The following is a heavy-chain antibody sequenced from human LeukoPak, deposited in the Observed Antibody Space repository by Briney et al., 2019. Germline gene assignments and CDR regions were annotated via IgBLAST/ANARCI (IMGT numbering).Heavy chain of an antibody. CDR2: ISFGGNT. CDR1: GGSISSGTYY. D-gene: IGHD5-18*01. CDR3: ARLGYSYGFDY. V-gene: IGHV4-39*01. J-gene: IGHJ4*02. Sequence: PSETLSLTCTVSGGSISSGTYYWGWIRQPPGKGLEWIGSISFGGNTYYSSSLRSRLTISVDASKSQFSLKLSSVTATDTAVYYCARLGYSYGFDYWGQGTLVTVSS.